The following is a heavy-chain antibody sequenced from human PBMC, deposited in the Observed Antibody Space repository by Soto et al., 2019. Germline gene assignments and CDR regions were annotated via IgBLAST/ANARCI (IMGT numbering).Heavy chain of an antibody. CDR3: ARLVGYYAPLDV. D-gene: IGHD3-3*01. Sequence: QVQLVQSGAEVKKPGASVKVSCKASGYTFTSYAMHWVRQAPGQRLEWMGWINAGNGNTKYSQKFQGRVTITRDTSASTAYMVLSSLRSEDTAVYYCARLVGYYAPLDVWGQGTTVTVSS. J-gene: IGHJ6*02. CDR1: GYTFTSYA. V-gene: IGHV1-3*01. CDR2: INAGNGNT.